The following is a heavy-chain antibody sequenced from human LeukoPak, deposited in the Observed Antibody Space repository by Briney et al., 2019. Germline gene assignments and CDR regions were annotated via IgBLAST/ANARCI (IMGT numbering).Heavy chain of an antibody. J-gene: IGHJ4*02. V-gene: IGHV3-7*01. Sequence: GGSLRLSCAASGFTFSSYSMNWVRQAPGKGLEWVANIKQDGSEKYYVDSVKGRFTISRDNAKNSLYLQMNSLRAEDTAVYYCARARVLRYFDWLLRFDYWGQGTLVTVSS. CDR3: ARARVLRYFDWLLRFDY. CDR2: IKQDGSEK. CDR1: GFTFSSYS. D-gene: IGHD3-9*01.